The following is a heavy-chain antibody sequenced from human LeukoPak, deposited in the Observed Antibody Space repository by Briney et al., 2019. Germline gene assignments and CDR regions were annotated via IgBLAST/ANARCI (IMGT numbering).Heavy chain of an antibody. J-gene: IGHJ5*02. CDR1: GFTFDDYA. CDR2: ISGDGGST. Sequence: XGGSLRLSCAASGFTFDDYAMHWVRQAQGKGLEWVCLISGDGGSTYYEDSVKGRFTISRDNSKNSLYLQMNSLRTEDTALYYCAKDGYSYGYAWGQGTLVTVSS. D-gene: IGHD5-18*01. V-gene: IGHV3-43*02. CDR3: AKDGYSYGYA.